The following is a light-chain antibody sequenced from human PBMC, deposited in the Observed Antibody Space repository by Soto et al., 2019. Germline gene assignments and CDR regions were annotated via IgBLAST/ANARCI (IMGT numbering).Light chain of an antibody. V-gene: IGLV2-14*01. CDR2: EVS. CDR3: SSYTSTSTRV. Sequence: QSALTQPAFVSGSPGQSITISCTGTSSDVGGYNYVPWYQHPPGKASKLMISEVSNRPSGVSNRFSGSKSGNTASLTISGLQAEDEADYYCSSYTSTSTRVFGTGTKSPS. CDR1: SSDVGGYNY. J-gene: IGLJ1*01.